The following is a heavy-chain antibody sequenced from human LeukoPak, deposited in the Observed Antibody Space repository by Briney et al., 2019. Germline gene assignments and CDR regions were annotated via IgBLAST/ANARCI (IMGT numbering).Heavy chain of an antibody. CDR2: IYSGGST. J-gene: IGHJ6*03. CDR1: GFTVSSNY. CDR3: AREVVTYDYYYYMDV. V-gene: IGHV3-66*01. D-gene: IGHD3-22*01. Sequence: GGSLRLSCAASGFTVSSNYMSWVRQAPGKGLEWVSVIYSGGSTYYADSVKGRFTISRDNSKNTLYLQMNSLRAEDTAVYYCAREVVTYDYYYYMDVWGKGTTVTVSS.